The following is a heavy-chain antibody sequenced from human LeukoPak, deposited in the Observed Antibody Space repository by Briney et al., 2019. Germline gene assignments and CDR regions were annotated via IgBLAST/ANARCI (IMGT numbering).Heavy chain of an antibody. V-gene: IGHV3-30-3*01. Sequence: GRSLRLSCAASGFTFSSYAMHWVRQAPGKGLEWVAVISYDGSNKYYADSVKGRFTISRDNSKNTLYLQMNSLRAEDTAVYYCARDRDPAADSLLAFDIWGQGTMVTVSS. D-gene: IGHD2-15*01. CDR3: ARDRDPAADSLLAFDI. CDR2: ISYDGSNK. J-gene: IGHJ3*02. CDR1: GFTFSSYA.